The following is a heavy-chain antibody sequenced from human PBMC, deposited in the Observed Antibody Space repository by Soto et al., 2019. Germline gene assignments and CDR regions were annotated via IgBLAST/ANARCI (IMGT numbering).Heavy chain of an antibody. CDR1: SGSISSSNW. D-gene: IGHD6-13*01. V-gene: IGHV4-4*02. CDR2: IYHSGST. Sequence: QVQLQESGPGLVKPSGTLSLTCAVSSGSISSSNWWSWVRQPPGKGLEWIGEIYHSGSTNYNPSLKSRVTISVDKSKNQFSLKLSSVSAEDTAVYYCARVGDPCWYPIDHWGQGTLVTGSS. CDR3: ARVGDPCWYPIDH. J-gene: IGHJ4*02.